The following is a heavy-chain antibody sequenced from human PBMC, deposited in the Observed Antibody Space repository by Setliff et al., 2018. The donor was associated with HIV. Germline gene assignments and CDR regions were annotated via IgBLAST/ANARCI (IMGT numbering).Heavy chain of an antibody. J-gene: IGHJ4*02. Sequence: PGESLKISCKASGYSFTNYWIAWVRQMPGKGLEWMGIISPDDSDTRYSPSFQGQVRISVDKSLNTAYLQWSNLKASDSAMYYCARRPGGGWDHFFDYWGQGTLVTVSS. CDR1: GYSFTNYW. D-gene: IGHD6-19*01. CDR3: ARRPGGGWDHFFDY. CDR2: ISPDDSDT. V-gene: IGHV5-51*01.